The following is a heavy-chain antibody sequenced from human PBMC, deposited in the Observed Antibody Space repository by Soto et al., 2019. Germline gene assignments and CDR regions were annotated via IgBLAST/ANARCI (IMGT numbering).Heavy chain of an antibody. V-gene: IGHV3-30-3*01. CDR3: ASRYYGSGTLGY. D-gene: IGHD3-10*01. CDR1: GFTFSSYA. CDR2: LSYDGSNK. Sequence: QVQLVESRGGVVQPGRSLRLSCAASGFTFSSYAMHWVRQAPGKGLEWVAILSYDGSNKYYAGSVKGRFTISRDNSKNTLYLQMDSLRAEDTAIYYCASRYYGSGTLGYWGQGTLVTVSS. J-gene: IGHJ4*02.